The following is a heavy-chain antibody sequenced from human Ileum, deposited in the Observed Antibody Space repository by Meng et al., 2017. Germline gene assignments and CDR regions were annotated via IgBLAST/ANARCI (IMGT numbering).Heavy chain of an antibody. D-gene: IGHD3-10*01. J-gene: IGHJ4*02. CDR3: AKDSSLWFGNLVNYFDY. CDR2: ISGSGDYT. CDR1: GFTFSSSA. V-gene: IGHV3-23*01. Sequence: GESLKISCAASGFTFSSSAMSWVRQAPGKGLEWVSAISGSGDYTYYADSVRGRFTISRDNSKNTLSLQMNSLRAEHTAVYYCAKDSSLWFGNLVNYFDYWGQGTLVTVSS.